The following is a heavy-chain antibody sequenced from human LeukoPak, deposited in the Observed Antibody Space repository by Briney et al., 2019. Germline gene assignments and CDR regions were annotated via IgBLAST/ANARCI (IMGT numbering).Heavy chain of an antibody. V-gene: IGHV4-34*01. CDR3: ARGRRIYRSGGSCYDFDY. Sequence: SETLSLTCAVYGGSFSGYYRSWIRQPPGKGLEWIGEINHSGSTNYNPSLKSRVTISVDTSKNQFSLKLSSVTAADTAVYYCARGRRIYRSGGSCYDFDYWGQGTLVTVSS. CDR1: GGSFSGYY. D-gene: IGHD2-15*01. CDR2: INHSGST. J-gene: IGHJ4*02.